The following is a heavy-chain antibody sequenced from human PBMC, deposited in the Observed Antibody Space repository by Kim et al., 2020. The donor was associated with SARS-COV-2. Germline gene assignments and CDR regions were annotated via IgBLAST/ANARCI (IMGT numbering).Heavy chain of an antibody. J-gene: IGHJ5*02. V-gene: IGHV4-30-2*05. Sequence: LKSRVTISVDTSKNQFSLKLCSVTASDTAVYYCARTKRITIFGVVQWFDPWGQGTLVTVSS. CDR3: ARTKRITIFGVVQWFDP. D-gene: IGHD3-3*01.